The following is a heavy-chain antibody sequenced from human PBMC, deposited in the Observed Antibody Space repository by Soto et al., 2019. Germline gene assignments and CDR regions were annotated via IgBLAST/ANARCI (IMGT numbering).Heavy chain of an antibody. CDR3: AKDRGYSSGWYGGWFDP. Sequence: GSLRLSCAASGFTFSSYAMSWVRQAPGKGLEWVSAISGSGGSTYYAGSVKGRFTISRDSSKNTLYLQMNSLRAEDTAVYYCAKDRGYSSGWYGGWFDPWGQGTQVTVSS. V-gene: IGHV3-23*01. J-gene: IGHJ5*02. CDR1: GFTFSSYA. CDR2: ISGSGGST. D-gene: IGHD6-19*01.